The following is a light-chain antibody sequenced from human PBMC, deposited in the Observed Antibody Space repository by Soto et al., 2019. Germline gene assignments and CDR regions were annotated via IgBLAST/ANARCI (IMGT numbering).Light chain of an antibody. CDR3: SSYAGGIKWV. Sequence: QSVLTQPPSASGSPGQSVTISCTGTSSDIGGYNFVSWYQQHPGKAPKFIIYEVTKRPSGVPDRFSGSKSGNTASLTVSGLQAEDEADYYCSSYAGGIKWVFGGGTKLTVL. CDR1: SSDIGGYNF. CDR2: EVT. J-gene: IGLJ3*02. V-gene: IGLV2-8*01.